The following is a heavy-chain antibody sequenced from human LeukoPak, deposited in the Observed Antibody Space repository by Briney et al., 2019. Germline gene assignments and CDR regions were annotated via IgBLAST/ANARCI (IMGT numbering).Heavy chain of an antibody. J-gene: IGHJ4*02. V-gene: IGHV4-61*01. Sequence: PSETLSLTCTVSGGSISSGSYYWSWIRQPPGKGLEWIGYIYYSGSTNYNPSLKSRVTISVDTSKNQFSLKLSSVTAADTAVYYCARSDQSGYYYLDYWGQGTLVTVSS. CDR3: ARSDQSGYYYLDY. D-gene: IGHD3-3*01. CDR1: GGSISSGSYY. CDR2: IYYSGST.